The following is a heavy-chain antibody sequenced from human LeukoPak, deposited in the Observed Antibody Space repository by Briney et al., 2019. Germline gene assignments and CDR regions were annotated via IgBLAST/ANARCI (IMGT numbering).Heavy chain of an antibody. Sequence: PSETLSLACTVSGGSISSYYWSWIRQPPGKGLEWIGYIYYSGSTNYNPSLTSRVTISVDTSKNQFSLKLSSVTAADTAVYYCARNQGVVAWRAYMDVWGKGSTVTVSS. D-gene: IGHD3-3*01. V-gene: IGHV4-59*01. CDR3: ARNQGVVAWRAYMDV. CDR1: GGSISSYY. CDR2: IYYSGST. J-gene: IGHJ6*03.